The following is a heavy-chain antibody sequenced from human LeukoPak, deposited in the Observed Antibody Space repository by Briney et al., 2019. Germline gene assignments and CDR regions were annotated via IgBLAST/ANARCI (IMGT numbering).Heavy chain of an antibody. CDR2: VSGSGGNT. D-gene: IGHD6-19*01. J-gene: IGHJ4*02. CDR3: AKSLAVPGSPDY. Sequence: PGGSLRLSCAASGFTFTNSAMTWVRQAPGKGLEWVSTVSGSGGNTYYADSVEGRFTISRDNSENTLYLQMNSLRAQDTAVYYCAKSLAVPGSPDYWGQGTLVIVSS. V-gene: IGHV3-23*01. CDR1: GFTFTNSA.